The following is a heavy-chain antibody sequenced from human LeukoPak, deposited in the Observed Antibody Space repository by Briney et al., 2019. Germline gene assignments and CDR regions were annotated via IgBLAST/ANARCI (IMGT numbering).Heavy chain of an antibody. CDR1: GFTFSSYG. V-gene: IGHV3-30*02. J-gene: IGHJ4*02. D-gene: IGHD5-18*01. CDR3: AKKSDTAMVIDY. Sequence: GGSLRLSCAASGFTFSSYGMHWVRQAPGKGLEWVAFIRYDGSNKYYADSVKGRFTISRDNSKNTLYLQMNSLRAEDTAVYYCAKKSDTAMVIDYWGQGTLVTVSS. CDR2: IRYDGSNK.